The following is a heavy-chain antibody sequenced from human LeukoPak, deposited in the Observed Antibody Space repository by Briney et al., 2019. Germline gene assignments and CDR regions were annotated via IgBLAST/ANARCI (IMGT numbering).Heavy chain of an antibody. CDR2: IYYSGST. CDR1: GGSISSSSYY. CDR3: ARVWEYSSSWYPSYYFDY. Sequence: SETLSLACTVSGGSISSSSYYWGWIRQPPGKGLEWIGSIYYSGSTYYNPSLKSRVTISVDTSKNQFPLKLSSVTAADTAVYYCARVWEYSSSWYPSYYFDYWGQGTLVTVSS. J-gene: IGHJ4*02. D-gene: IGHD6-13*01. V-gene: IGHV4-39*06.